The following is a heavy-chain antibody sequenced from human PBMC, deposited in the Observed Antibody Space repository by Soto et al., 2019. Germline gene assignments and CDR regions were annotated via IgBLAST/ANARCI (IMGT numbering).Heavy chain of an antibody. Sequence: SETLSLTCAFYVGSFSGYYWSCIRQPPGKWLEWIGEINHSGSTNYNPSLKSRVTISVDTSKNQFSLKLSSVTAADTAVYYCARGLYYDYVWRSYRNENWFEPWGQATLVIVS. D-gene: IGHD3-16*02. CDR1: VGSFSGYY. CDR3: ARGLYYDYVWRSYRNENWFEP. J-gene: IGHJ5*02. V-gene: IGHV4-34*01. CDR2: INHSGST.